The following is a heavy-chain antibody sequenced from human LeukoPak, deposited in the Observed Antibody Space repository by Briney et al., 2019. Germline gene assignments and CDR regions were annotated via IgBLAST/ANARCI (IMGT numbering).Heavy chain of an antibody. CDR1: GYTFTSYY. CDR2: INPSGGST. Sequence: ASVKVSCKASGYTFTSYYMHWVRQAPGQGLECIGIINPSGGSTNYAQKFQGRVTMTRDTSTNTVYMELSSLRSEDTAVYYCARGPSITMVRGGQWYYYMDVWGKGTTVTISS. V-gene: IGHV1-46*01. J-gene: IGHJ6*03. D-gene: IGHD3-10*01. CDR3: ARGPSITMVRGGQWYYYMDV.